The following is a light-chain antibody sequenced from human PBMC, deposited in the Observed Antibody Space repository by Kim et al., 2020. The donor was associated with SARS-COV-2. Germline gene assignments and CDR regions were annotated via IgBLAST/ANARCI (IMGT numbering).Light chain of an antibody. V-gene: IGLV7-46*01. CDR3: LLSQSDVWV. Sequence: QAVVTQEPSLTVSPGGTVTLTCGSSTGGVTSGHYPYWFQQKTGQAPRTLIYDTSNKHSWTPARFSGSLLGGKAALTLSGAQPEDEADYYCLLSQSDVWVFGGGTQLTVL. CDR1: TGGVTSGHY. CDR2: DTS. J-gene: IGLJ3*02.